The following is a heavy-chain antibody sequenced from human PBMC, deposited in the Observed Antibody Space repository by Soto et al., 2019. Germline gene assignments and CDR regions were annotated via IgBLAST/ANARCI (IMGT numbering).Heavy chain of an antibody. CDR3: ARAPNPWPTIFSNRPVENDQKYFDY. D-gene: IGHD3-9*01. Sequence: PSETLSLTCTVSGGSISSGGYYWSWIRQHPGKGLEWIGYIYYSGSTYYNPSLKSRVTISVDTSKNQFSLKLSSVTAADTAVYYCARAPNPWPTIFSNRPVENDQKYFDYWGQGTLVTVSS. V-gene: IGHV4-31*03. CDR2: IYYSGST. CDR1: GGSISSGGYY. J-gene: IGHJ4*02.